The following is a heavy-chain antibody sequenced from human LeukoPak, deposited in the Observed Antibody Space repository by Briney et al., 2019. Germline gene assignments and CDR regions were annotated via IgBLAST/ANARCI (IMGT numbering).Heavy chain of an antibody. CDR1: GFTFSSYW. CDR3: ARDRAVAGLFDN. D-gene: IGHD6-19*01. J-gene: IGHJ4*02. CDR2: IKQDGSEK. Sequence: GGSLRLSCAASGFTFSSYWMSWVRQAPGKGLEWVANIKQDGSEKYYVDSVEGRFTISRDNTKNSVFLQMNSLRVEDTAVYYCARDRAVAGLFDNWGQGTLVTVSS. V-gene: IGHV3-7*01.